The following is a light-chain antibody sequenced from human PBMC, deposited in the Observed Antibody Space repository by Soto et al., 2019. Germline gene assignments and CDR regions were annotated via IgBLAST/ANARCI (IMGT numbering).Light chain of an antibody. CDR2: AAS. J-gene: IGKJ2*01. Sequence: DIQMTQSPSSLSASVGDRVTITCRASQSISSYLNWYQQKPGKAPKLLIYAASSLQSGVPSRFSGSGSGTDFTLTISSLQPEYFATYYCQQSYSTLYPFGQGTKLEIK. CDR1: QSISSY. CDR3: QQSYSTLYP. V-gene: IGKV1-39*01.